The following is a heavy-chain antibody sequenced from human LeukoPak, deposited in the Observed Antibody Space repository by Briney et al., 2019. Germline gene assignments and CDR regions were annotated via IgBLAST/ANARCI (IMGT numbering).Heavy chain of an antibody. D-gene: IGHD4-23*01. CDR2: IYNDGGLP. CDR1: GFSFSSYG. V-gene: IGHV3-33*07. Sequence: GGSLRLSCAASGFSFSSYGMYWVRQAPGKGLEWVALIYNDGGLPNYLDSVRGRFTISRDNSKNTLYLQMDTLRVEDTAVYYCAQGHYVGNSEFLDNWGQGSLVIVSS. J-gene: IGHJ4*02. CDR3: AQGHYVGNSEFLDN.